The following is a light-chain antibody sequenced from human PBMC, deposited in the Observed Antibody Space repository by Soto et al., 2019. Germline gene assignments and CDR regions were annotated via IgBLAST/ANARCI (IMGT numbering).Light chain of an antibody. J-gene: IGKJ4*01. CDR1: QSISSH. Sequence: IRMPQSPSSLSASVGDTVTITCRASQSISSHLNWYQQKPGKAPNLLMYTASNLQSGVPSRFSGSGSGTDFTLTISSLQPEDIATYYCQQYDNLPLTFGGGTKVDIK. CDR2: TAS. V-gene: IGKV1-39*01. CDR3: QQYDNLPLT.